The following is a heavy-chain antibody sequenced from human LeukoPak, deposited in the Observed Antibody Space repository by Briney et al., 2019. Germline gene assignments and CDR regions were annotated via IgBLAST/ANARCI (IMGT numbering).Heavy chain of an antibody. V-gene: IGHV4-30-4*01. J-gene: IGHJ5*02. D-gene: IGHD6-13*01. CDR2: IYYSGST. CDR1: GGSISSGDYY. CDR3: ARGLGSVGIAAASNWFDP. Sequence: PSQTLSLTCTVSGGSISSGDYYWSWIRQPPGKGLEWIGYIYYSGSTYYNPSLKSRVTISVDTSKNQFSLKLSSVTAADTAVYYCARGLGSVGIAAASNWFDPWGQGTLVTVSS.